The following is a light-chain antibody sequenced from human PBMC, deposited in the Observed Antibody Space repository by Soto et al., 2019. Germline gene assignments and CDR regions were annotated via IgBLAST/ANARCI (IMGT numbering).Light chain of an antibody. Sequence: EIVLTQSPGTLSLSLGERATVSCRASQSVGSNYLAWYQRKPGQAPRLLIYGASSRATGIPDRFSGSGSGTDFTLTISRLAPEDFSVYYCQQYATTPFTFGPGTKVDIK. J-gene: IGKJ3*01. CDR1: QSVGSNY. V-gene: IGKV3-20*01. CDR2: GAS. CDR3: QQYATTPFT.